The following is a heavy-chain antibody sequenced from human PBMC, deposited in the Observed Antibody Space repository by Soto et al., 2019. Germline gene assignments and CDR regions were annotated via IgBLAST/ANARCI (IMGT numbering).Heavy chain of an antibody. CDR3: ARVQGAPHQVTTGDLLAKYCYYGMDV. D-gene: IGHD2-21*02. CDR2: IIPIFGTA. CDR1: GGTFSSYA. J-gene: IGHJ6*02. V-gene: IGHV1-69*01. Sequence: QVQLVQSGAEVKKPGSSVKVSCKASGGTFSSYAISWVRQAPGQGLEWMGGIIPIFGTANYAQKFQGRVTITADDSTSTAYMELRSLRSEDTAVYYCARVQGAPHQVTTGDLLAKYCYYGMDVWGQGTTVTVSS.